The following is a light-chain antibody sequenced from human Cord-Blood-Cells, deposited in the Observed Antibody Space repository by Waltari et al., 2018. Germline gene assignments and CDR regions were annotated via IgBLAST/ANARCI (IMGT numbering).Light chain of an antibody. V-gene: IGLV2-14*01. Sequence: QSALTQPASVSGSPGQSITISCTGTSSDVGGYNYVSWYQQHQGKAPKRMIYDVSNRPSGVSNRFSGSKSGNTASLTISGLQAEDEADYYCSSYTSSSIWVFGGGTKLTVL. CDR2: DVS. J-gene: IGLJ3*02. CDR1: SSDVGGYNY. CDR3: SSYTSSSIWV.